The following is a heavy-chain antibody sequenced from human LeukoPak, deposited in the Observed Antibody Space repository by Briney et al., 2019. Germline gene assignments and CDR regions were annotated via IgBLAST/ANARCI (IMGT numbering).Heavy chain of an antibody. CDR1: GFTFSTYA. J-gene: IGHJ3*01. CDR2: FSGSRDSSGDST. CDR3: TKVKWLTHDVFDF. Sequence: PSGGSLRLSCAASGFTFSTYAMSWVRQAPGKGLEWVSSFSGSRDSSGDSTYYADSVKGRFTISRDNSKNMLYLQMNSLRAEDTAIYYCTKVKWLTHDVFDFWGQGTMVAVSS. V-gene: IGHV3-23*01. D-gene: IGHD6-19*01.